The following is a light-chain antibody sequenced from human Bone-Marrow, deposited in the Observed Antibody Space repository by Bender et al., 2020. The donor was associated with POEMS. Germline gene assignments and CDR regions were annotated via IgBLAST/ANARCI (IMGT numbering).Light chain of an antibody. CDR2: DVS. Sequence: QSALTQPASVSGSPGQSITISCTGANSDVGNYDLVSWYQQHPGKAPKLMIYDVSHRPSGVSNRFSGSKSGNTASLTISGLQAEDEADYYCSSYTSSGTYVLFGGGTKLTVL. CDR1: NSDVGNYDL. V-gene: IGLV2-14*02. J-gene: IGLJ2*01. CDR3: SSYTSSGTYVL.